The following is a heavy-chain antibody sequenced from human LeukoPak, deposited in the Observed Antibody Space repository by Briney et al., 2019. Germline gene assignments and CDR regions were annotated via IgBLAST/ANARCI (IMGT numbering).Heavy chain of an antibody. CDR3: AKDPYGTRYFDY. D-gene: IGHD2-2*01. J-gene: IGHJ4*02. CDR1: GYTFTSYD. CDR2: MNPNSGNT. V-gene: IGHV1-8*01. Sequence: ASVKVSCKASGYTFTSYDINSVRQATGQGLEWMGWMNPNSGNTGYAQKFQGRVTMTRNTSISTAYMELSSLRSEDTAVYYCAKDPYGTRYFDYWSQGTLVTVSS.